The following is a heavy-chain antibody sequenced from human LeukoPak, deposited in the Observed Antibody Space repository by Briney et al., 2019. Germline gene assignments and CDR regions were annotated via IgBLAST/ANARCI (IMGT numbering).Heavy chain of an antibody. CDR3: ARDPGYGGNSEWGAFDI. CDR2: INPNSGGT. J-gene: IGHJ3*02. CDR1: GYTFTDYY. D-gene: IGHD4-23*01. V-gene: IGHV1-2*06. Sequence: ASVTVSCTASGYTFTDYYIHWVRQAPGQGLEWMGRINPNSGGTNYAQKFQGRVTMTRDTSISTAYMELSRLSSDDTAVYYCARDPGYGGNSEWGAFDIWGQGRMVTVSS.